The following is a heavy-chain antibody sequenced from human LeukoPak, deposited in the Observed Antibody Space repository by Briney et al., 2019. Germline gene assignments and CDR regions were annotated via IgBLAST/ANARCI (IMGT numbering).Heavy chain of an antibody. J-gene: IGHJ4*02. CDR3: ARGNEYYDFWSGYFY. CDR1: GFTVSSNY. D-gene: IGHD3-3*01. CDR2: IYSGGST. V-gene: IGHV3-66*01. Sequence: GGSLRLSCAASGFTVSSNYMSWVRQAPGKGLEWVSVIYSGGSTYYADSVKGRFTISRDNSKNTLYLQVNSLRAEDTAVYYCARGNEYYDFWSGYFYWGQGTLVTVSS.